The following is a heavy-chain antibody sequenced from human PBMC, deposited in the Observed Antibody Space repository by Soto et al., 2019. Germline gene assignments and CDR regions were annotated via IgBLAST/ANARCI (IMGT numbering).Heavy chain of an antibody. D-gene: IGHD6-19*01. CDR1: GFTFSSYG. CDR2: ISYDGSNK. V-gene: IGHV3-30*18. J-gene: IGHJ1*01. CDR3: AKGGAQCLVLEYFHP. Sequence: QVQLVESGGGVVQPGRSLRLSCAASGFTFSSYGMHWVRQAPGKGLEWVAVISYDGSNKHYADSVKGRFTISRDNSKTTLYLQMNSLRAEDTAVYYCAKGGAQCLVLEYFHPWGQGTLVTVSS.